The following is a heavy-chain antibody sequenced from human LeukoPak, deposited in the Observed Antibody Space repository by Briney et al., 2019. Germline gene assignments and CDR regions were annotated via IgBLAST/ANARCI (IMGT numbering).Heavy chain of an antibody. D-gene: IGHD2-15*01. CDR1: GFTVSSNY. J-gene: IGHJ4*02. CDR2: IYSGGST. CDR3: ARDDNPAYCSGGSCYTT. Sequence: GGSLRLSSAASGFTVSSNYMSWVRQAPGKGLEWVSVIYSGGSTYYADSVKGRFTISRDNSKNTLYLQMNSLRAEDTAVYYCARDDNPAYCSGGSCYTTWGQGTLVTVSS. V-gene: IGHV3-66*02.